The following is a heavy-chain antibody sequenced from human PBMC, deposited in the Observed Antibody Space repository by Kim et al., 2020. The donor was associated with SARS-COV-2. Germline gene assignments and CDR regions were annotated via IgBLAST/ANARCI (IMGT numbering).Heavy chain of an antibody. CDR3: ARGPSYGSSGFDY. Sequence: NPTLKGRVTISVDTSRTQFSLRVSSVTAADTAVYYCARGPSYGSSGFDYWGQGTLVTVSS. J-gene: IGHJ4*02. D-gene: IGHD3-10*01. V-gene: IGHV4-59*09.